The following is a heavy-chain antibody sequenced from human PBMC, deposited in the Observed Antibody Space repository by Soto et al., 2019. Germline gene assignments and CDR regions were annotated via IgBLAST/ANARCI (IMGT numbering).Heavy chain of an antibody. V-gene: IGHV1-3*01. CDR1: GYTFTSYA. D-gene: IGHD6-19*01. Sequence: GASVKVSCKASGYTFTSYAMHWVRQAPGQRLEWMGWINAGNGNTKYSQKFQGRVTITRDTSASTAYMELSSLRSEDTAVYYCARSRIAVAGTKGFDPWGQGILVTVS. J-gene: IGHJ5*02. CDR3: ARSRIAVAGTKGFDP. CDR2: INAGNGNT.